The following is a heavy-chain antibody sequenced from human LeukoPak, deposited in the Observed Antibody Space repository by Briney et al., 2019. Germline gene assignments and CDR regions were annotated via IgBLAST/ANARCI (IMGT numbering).Heavy chain of an antibody. CDR2: IYHSGST. V-gene: IGHV4-38-2*02. D-gene: IGHD2-2*01. J-gene: IGHJ6*03. Sequence: SETLSLTCTVSGYSISSGYYWGWIRQPPGKGLEWIGSIYHSGSTYYNPSLKSRVTISVDTSKNQFSLKLSSVTAADTAVYYCARVGWDIVVVPAATGDYYYCYMDVWGKGTTVTVSS. CDR1: GYSISSGYY. CDR3: ARVGWDIVVVPAATGDYYYCYMDV.